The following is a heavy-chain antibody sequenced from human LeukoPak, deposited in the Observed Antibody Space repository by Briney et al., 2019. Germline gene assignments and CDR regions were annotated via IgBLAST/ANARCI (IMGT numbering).Heavy chain of an antibody. CDR3: ARDRISSGWLPFDY. CDR2: ISSSSSYI. Sequence: GGSLRLSCAASGFTFSSYSMNWVRQAPGKGLEWVSSISSSSSYIYYADSVKGRFTISRDNAKNSLYLQMNSLRAEDTAVYYCARDRISSGWLPFDYWGQGILVTVSS. J-gene: IGHJ4*02. V-gene: IGHV3-21*01. D-gene: IGHD6-19*01. CDR1: GFTFSSYS.